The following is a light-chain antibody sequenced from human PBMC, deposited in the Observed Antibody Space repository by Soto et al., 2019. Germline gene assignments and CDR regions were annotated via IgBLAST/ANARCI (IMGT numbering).Light chain of an antibody. CDR2: EVS. J-gene: IGLJ1*01. Sequence: QSALTQPASVSGSPGQSITISCTGTSSDVGSYNYVSWYQQHPGKAPKLMIYEVSNRPSGVSNRFSGSKSGNTASLTISGRQADDEADYYCTSYADTNICVFGTGTKVTVL. CDR1: SSDVGSYNY. CDR3: TSYADTNICV. V-gene: IGLV2-14*01.